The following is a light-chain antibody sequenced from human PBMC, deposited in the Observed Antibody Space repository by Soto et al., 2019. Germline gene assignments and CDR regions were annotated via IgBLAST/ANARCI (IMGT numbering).Light chain of an antibody. J-gene: IGKJ4*01. Sequence: DIQMTQAPSSLSASVGDRVTITCRARQDISTNLAWYQQKPGKVPKLLISAAYTLQSGVPPRFSGSGSGTDFTLPISSLQPEDVATYYCQKYDNTPLNFGGGTKVEIK. CDR3: QKYDNTPLN. CDR1: QDISTN. V-gene: IGKV1-27*01. CDR2: AAY.